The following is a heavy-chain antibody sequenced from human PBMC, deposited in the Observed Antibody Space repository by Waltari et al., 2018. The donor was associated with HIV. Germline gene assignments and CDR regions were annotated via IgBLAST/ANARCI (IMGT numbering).Heavy chain of an antibody. CDR1: GGSITSYY. D-gene: IGHD6-13*01. Sequence: QVQLRESGPGLVKPSETLSLTCTVSGGSITSYYWSWIRQPPGRGLAWIGYVYFSGSTKYNPSLKSRVTISVDRSKNQFSLRVNSVTAADTAVYYCARQRQQPSVAWFDPWGQGALVTVSS. V-gene: IGHV4-59*01. J-gene: IGHJ5*02. CDR3: ARQRQQPSVAWFDP. CDR2: VYFSGST.